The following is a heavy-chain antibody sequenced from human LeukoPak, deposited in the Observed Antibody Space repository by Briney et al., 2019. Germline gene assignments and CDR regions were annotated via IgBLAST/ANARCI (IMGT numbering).Heavy chain of an antibody. CDR3: AKPLLGGDTKRIVVVPAATYYYYYYMDV. D-gene: IGHD2-2*01. V-gene: IGHV3-23*01. J-gene: IGHJ6*03. CDR2: ISGSGGST. Sequence: GGSLRLSCAASGFTFSSYAMSWVRQAPGKGLEWVSAISGSGGSTYYADSVKGRFTISRDNSKNTLYLQMNSLRAEDTAVYYCAKPLLGGDTKRIVVVPAATYYYYYYMDVWGKGTTVTVSS. CDR1: GFTFSSYA.